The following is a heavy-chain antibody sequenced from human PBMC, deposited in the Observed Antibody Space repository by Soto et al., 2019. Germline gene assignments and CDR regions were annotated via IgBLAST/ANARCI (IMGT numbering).Heavy chain of an antibody. CDR1: GGTFSSYA. Sequence: VASVKVSCKASGGTFSSYAISWVRQAPGQGLEWMGGIIPIFGTANYAQKFQGRVTITADESTSTAYMELSSLRSEDTAVYYCARDLELMRAFDIWGQGTMVTVSS. D-gene: IGHD1-7*01. CDR2: IIPIFGTA. J-gene: IGHJ3*02. CDR3: ARDLELMRAFDI. V-gene: IGHV1-69*13.